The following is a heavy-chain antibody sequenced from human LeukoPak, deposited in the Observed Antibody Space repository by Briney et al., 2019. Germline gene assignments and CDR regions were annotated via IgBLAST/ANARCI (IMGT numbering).Heavy chain of an antibody. V-gene: IGHV1-24*01. CDR1: GYTLTELS. D-gene: IGHD4-17*01. CDR2: FDPEDDER. Sequence: ASVKVSCKVSGYTLTELSMHWVRQSPGRGLEWMAIFDPEDDERIYAPKFQGRVTMTEDTSTDTAYMEVSSLTSEDTAVYYCATNLGDNGDYVHYWGQGTLVTVSS. J-gene: IGHJ4*02. CDR3: ATNLGDNGDYVHY.